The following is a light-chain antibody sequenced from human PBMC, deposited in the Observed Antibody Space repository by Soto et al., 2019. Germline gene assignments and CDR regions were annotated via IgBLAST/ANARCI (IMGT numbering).Light chain of an antibody. CDR3: QQYNNWPPGAT. V-gene: IGKV3-15*01. J-gene: IGKJ3*01. CDR1: RTVSNN. Sequence: DILMTQSPPTLSVSPGERATLSCRASRTVSNNLAWYQHKPGQAPRLLISYASTRATGIPARFSGSGSGTEFTLSFSCLQSEDSAVYYCQQYNNWPPGATFGPGTKVEI. CDR2: YAS.